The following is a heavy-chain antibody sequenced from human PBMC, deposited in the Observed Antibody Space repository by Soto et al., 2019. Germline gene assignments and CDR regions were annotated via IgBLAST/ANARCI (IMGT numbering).Heavy chain of an antibody. CDR1: GYTFTSYY. D-gene: IGHD2-2*01. Sequence: ASVKVSCKASGYTFTSYYMHWVRQAPGQGLEWMGIINPSGGSTSYAQKFQGRVTMTRDTSTSTVYMELSSLRSEDTAVYYCAARFNIVVVPAAYYFDYWGQGTLVTVPQ. CDR3: AARFNIVVVPAAYYFDY. CDR2: INPSGGST. V-gene: IGHV1-46*01. J-gene: IGHJ4*02.